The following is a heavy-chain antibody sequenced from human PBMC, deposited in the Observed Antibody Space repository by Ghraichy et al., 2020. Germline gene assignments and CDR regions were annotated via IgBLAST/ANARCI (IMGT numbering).Heavy chain of an antibody. Sequence: SETLSLTCTVSGGSMGNYYWSWIRQPPGKGLEWVGFFYSSTNTNYNPSLKRRVSISLDRSKSQFSLQLTSVTAADTAVYYCARLWFGELHGLDPWGQGILVTVTS. CDR1: GGSMGNYY. CDR3: ARLWFGELHGLDP. D-gene: IGHD3-10*01. CDR2: FYSSTNT. V-gene: IGHV4-59*08. J-gene: IGHJ5*02.